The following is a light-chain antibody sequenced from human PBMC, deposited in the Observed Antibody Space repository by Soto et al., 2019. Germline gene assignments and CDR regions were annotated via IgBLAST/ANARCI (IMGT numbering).Light chain of an antibody. CDR3: QQYGNSPQT. CDR2: GAS. J-gene: IGKJ1*01. CDR1: QSVGSK. Sequence: EIVMTQSPPTLSVSPGERATLSCRASQSVGSKLAWYQQKPGQAPRLLIFGASISATGLPDRFSGSGSGTDFTLTISRLEPEDFAVYYCQQYGNSPQTFGQGTKVDIK. V-gene: IGKV3-20*01.